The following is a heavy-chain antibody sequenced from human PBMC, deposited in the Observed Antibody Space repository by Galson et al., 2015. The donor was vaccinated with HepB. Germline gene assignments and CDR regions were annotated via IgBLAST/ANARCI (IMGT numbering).Heavy chain of an antibody. J-gene: IGHJ4*02. V-gene: IGHV3-66*01. Sequence: SLRLSCAASGFTFSSYWMHYVRQAPGKGLEWLSVIYSGGSTYYADSVKGRFTISRDNSKNTLYLQMTSLRAEDTAVYNCGRGLRYSSGWYYFDYWGQGTLVTVSS. D-gene: IGHD6-19*01. CDR3: GRGLRYSSGWYYFDY. CDR2: IYSGGST. CDR1: GFTFSSYW.